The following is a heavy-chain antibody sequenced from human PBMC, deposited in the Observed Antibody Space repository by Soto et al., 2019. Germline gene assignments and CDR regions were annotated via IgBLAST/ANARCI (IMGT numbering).Heavy chain of an antibody. Sequence: GESLKISCKGSGYSFTSYWIGWVRQMPGKGLKWMGIIYPGDSDTRYSPSFQGQVTISADKSISTAYLQWSSLKASDTAMYYCARQDIVVVVAATRSVWADGMDVWGQGTTVTVSS. CDR2: IYPGDSDT. J-gene: IGHJ6*02. CDR3: ARQDIVVVVAATRSVWADGMDV. V-gene: IGHV5-51*01. D-gene: IGHD2-15*01. CDR1: GYSFTSYW.